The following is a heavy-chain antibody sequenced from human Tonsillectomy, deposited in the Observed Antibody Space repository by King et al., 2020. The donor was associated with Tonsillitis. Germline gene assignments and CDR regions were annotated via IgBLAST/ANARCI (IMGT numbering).Heavy chain of an antibody. Sequence: VQLVESGGGLVQPGGSLRLSCAASGFTFSSYAMSWVRQAPGKGLEWVSAISGSGGSTYYADSVKGRFTVSRDNSKNTLYLQMNSLRAEDTAVYFCAKYPGIAVAGGGDYWGQGTLVTVSS. CDR3: AKYPGIAVAGGGDY. V-gene: IGHV3-23*04. CDR1: GFTFSSYA. J-gene: IGHJ4*02. CDR2: ISGSGGST. D-gene: IGHD6-19*01.